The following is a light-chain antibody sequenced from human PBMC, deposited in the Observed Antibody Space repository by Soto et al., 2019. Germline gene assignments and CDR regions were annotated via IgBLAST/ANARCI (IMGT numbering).Light chain of an antibody. CDR2: WAS. CDR3: QQYFNTPWT. J-gene: IGKJ1*01. CDR1: QSLFYSSNNKDY. V-gene: IGKV4-1*01. Sequence: DIVMTQSPDSLAVSLGERATINCKSSQSLFYSSNNKDYLAWYQQKPGQPPRLLIYWASTRESGVPERFSGSGSGTDFTLTVTSLQAEHVAIYYCQQYFNTPWTFGQGTKVEIK.